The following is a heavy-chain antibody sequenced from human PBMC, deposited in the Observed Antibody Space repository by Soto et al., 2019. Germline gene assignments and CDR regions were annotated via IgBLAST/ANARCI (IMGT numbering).Heavy chain of an antibody. Sequence: GASVKVSCKPSGYTFTSYYIHWVRQAPGQGLEWMGRINANNGNTTYAQKLQGRVTMTTDTSTSTAYMELRSLRSDDTAVYYCARVGAVAGYWLSYWGQGTLVTVSS. CDR3: ARVGAVAGYWLSY. D-gene: IGHD6-19*01. J-gene: IGHJ4*02. CDR2: INANNGNT. V-gene: IGHV1-18*04. CDR1: GYTFTSYY.